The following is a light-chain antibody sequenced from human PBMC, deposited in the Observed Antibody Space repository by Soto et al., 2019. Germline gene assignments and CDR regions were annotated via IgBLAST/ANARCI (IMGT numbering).Light chain of an antibody. J-gene: IGKJ1*01. CDR2: AAA. CDR1: QTIRSD. Sequence: DIQMTQSPSSLSASVGDRVTITCRASQTIRSDLNWYQQKPGKAPKLLIYAAASLQSGVPSRFSGSGSGTDFTLTITSLQAEDVAIYYCQEYFIPPWTFGQGTKVE. CDR3: QEYFIPPWT. V-gene: IGKV1-39*02.